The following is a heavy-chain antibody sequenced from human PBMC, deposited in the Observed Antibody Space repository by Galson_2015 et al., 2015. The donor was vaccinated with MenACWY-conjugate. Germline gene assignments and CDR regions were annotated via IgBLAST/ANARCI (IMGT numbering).Heavy chain of an antibody. CDR2: ISGSGANT. D-gene: IGHD6-13*01. V-gene: IGHV3-23*01. CDR1: GFTLKTYA. CDR3: ARPTSIAAVGYARGLDI. J-gene: IGHJ3*02. Sequence: SLRLSCAASGFTLKTYAMNWVRQAPGKGLEWVSGISGSGANTYYADSVKGRFTISRDNSKDTLYLQLNSLRGEDTATYYCARPTSIAAVGYARGLDIWGQGTLVTVSS.